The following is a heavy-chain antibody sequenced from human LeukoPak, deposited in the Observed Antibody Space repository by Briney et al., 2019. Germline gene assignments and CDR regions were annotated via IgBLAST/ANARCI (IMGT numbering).Heavy chain of an antibody. CDR2: VAYDGVIN. Sequence: GGSLRPSCAASGFTLSKYVVHWVRQSPGKGLEWVAVVAYDGVINYYGDSVKGRFTVSRDNSKNTLYLQMNSLRAEDTAVYYCAKGIAAAGTGSRPIDYWGQGTLVTVSS. V-gene: IGHV3-30*18. CDR3: AKGIAAAGTGSRPIDY. D-gene: IGHD6-13*01. J-gene: IGHJ4*02. CDR1: GFTLSKYV.